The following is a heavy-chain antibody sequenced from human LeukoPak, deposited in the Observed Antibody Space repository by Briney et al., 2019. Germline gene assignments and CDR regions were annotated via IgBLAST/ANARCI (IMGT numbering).Heavy chain of an antibody. Sequence: SGTLSLTCTVSGGSISSSIYYWGWIRQPPGKGLEWIGSFFYTGSTYYNPSLKSRVTISVDTSKNQFSLRLTSVTAADTAFYYCATLYYYDSSGLLDFDYWGQGTLVTVSS. CDR2: FFYTGST. J-gene: IGHJ4*02. D-gene: IGHD3-22*01. CDR3: ATLYYYDSSGLLDFDY. V-gene: IGHV4-39*01. CDR1: GGSISSSIYY.